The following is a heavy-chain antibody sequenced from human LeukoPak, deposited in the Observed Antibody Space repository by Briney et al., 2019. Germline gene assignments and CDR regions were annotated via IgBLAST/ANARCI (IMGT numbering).Heavy chain of an antibody. CDR3: ARGPISSLAFDY. CDR1: GFPFSSYG. CDR2: ISYDGDDK. D-gene: IGHD3-16*02. Sequence: AGRSLRLSCAASGFPFSSYGMHWVGQAPGKGLEWVAVISYDGDDKYYADSVKGRFTISRDNSKNTLYLQMNSLRAEDTAVYYCARGPISSLAFDYWGQGTLVTVSS. V-gene: IGHV3-30*03. J-gene: IGHJ4*02.